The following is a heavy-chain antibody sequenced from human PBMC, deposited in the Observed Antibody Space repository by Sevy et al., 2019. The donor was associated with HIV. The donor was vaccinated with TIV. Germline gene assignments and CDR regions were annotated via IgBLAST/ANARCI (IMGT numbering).Heavy chain of an antibody. CDR1: GVSLISGEYF. CDR2: VKQDMSEK. CDR3: ARAQQVTMLVVIGGLYFDL. Sequence: ETLSLTCTVSGVSLISGEYFWTWVRQAPGKGLEWVANVKQDMSEKYYADSVKGRFTISRDNDKNALYLQMNSLRAEGTAVYYCARAQQVTMLVVIGGLYFDLWGQGTLVTVSS. D-gene: IGHD2-21*01. V-gene: IGHV3-7*01. J-gene: IGHJ4*02.